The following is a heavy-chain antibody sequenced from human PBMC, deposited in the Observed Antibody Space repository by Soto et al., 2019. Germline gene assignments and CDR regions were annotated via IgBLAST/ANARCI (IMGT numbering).Heavy chain of an antibody. V-gene: IGHV2-5*02. Sequence: QITLKESGPTLVKPTQTLTLTCTFSGFSLSTSGVGVGWIRQPPGKALEWLALIYWDDDKRCSPSLKSRLTITKDTPKNPVVLTMTNMHPVDTATYYFAHPLIAAADIDDAFDIWCKGTIVTVSS. D-gene: IGHD6-13*01. J-gene: IGHJ3*02. CDR3: AHPLIAAADIDDAFDI. CDR2: IYWDDDK. CDR1: GFSLSTSGVG.